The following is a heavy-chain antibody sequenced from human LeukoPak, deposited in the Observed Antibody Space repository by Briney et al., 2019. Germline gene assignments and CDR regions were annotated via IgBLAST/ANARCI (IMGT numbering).Heavy chain of an antibody. J-gene: IGHJ3*02. V-gene: IGHV4-4*02. CDR2: IHYGGSA. D-gene: IGHD6-13*01. Sequence: SETLSLTCDVSGGSISTTNWWTWVRQPPGKGLEWIGEIHYGGSATYNPSLNSRVSISLDKSKNQFSLKLRSVTAADTAVYYCARNGPTAAGAFDIWGQGTPVTVSS. CDR3: ARNGPTAAGAFDI. CDR1: GGSISTTNW.